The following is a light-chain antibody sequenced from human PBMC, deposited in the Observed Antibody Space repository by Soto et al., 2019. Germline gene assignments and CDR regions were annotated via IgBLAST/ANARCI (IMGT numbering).Light chain of an antibody. J-gene: IGLJ2*01. CDR3: CSYADSVL. CDR2: EGS. CDR1: SSDVGSYNF. Sequence: QSALTQPASVSGSPGQSITISCTGTSSDVGSYNFVSWYQQHPGYAPRLMIYEGSKRPSGVSDRFSGSRSGNTASLTISGLQAEDEADYYCCSYADSVLFGGGTQLTVL. V-gene: IGLV2-23*01.